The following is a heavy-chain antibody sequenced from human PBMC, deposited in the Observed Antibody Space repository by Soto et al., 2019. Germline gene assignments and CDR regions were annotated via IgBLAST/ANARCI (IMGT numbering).Heavy chain of an antibody. CDR2: IYYSGST. CDR3: ARHEEDFDWFFNWFDP. J-gene: IGHJ5*02. V-gene: IGHV4-39*01. Sequence: PSETLSLTWTVSGGYISGSSYYWGWISQPPGKGLEWIGSIYYSGSTYYNPSLKSRVTISVDTSKNQFSLKLSSVTAADTSVYYCARHEEDFDWFFNWFDPWGQGTLVTVYS. D-gene: IGHD3-9*01. CDR1: GGYISGSSYY.